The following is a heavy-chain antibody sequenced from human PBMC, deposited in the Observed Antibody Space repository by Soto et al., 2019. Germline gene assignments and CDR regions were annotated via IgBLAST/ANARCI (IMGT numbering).Heavy chain of an antibody. V-gene: IGHV4-59*01. CDR3: ATGRVYFGSEY. Sequence: QVQRQESGPGLVKPLETLSLTCTVPGGSIPSYYWSWVRHPPGKGLEWIGYIYYNGNINYNPSLKSRLNISLDTSKNQCSLRLSSFTAAETAVYYFATGRVYFGSEYWGQGTLVTVSS. D-gene: IGHD3-10*01. CDR2: IYYNGNI. CDR1: GGSIPSYY. J-gene: IGHJ4*02.